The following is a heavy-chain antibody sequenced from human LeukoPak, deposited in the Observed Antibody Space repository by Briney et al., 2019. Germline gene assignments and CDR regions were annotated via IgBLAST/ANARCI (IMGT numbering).Heavy chain of an antibody. V-gene: IGHV4-4*07. CDR1: GGSISNFY. J-gene: IGHJ5*02. Sequence: SETLSLTCTVSGGSISNFYWSWIRQPAGKGLEWIGRIYTTGSTNSNPSLKRRVTISVDKSKKKFSLKMNSVTAADTAVYYCARGGITIFGVVITPNWFDPWGQGTLVTVSS. D-gene: IGHD3-3*01. CDR3: ARGGITIFGVVITPNWFDP. CDR2: IYTTGST.